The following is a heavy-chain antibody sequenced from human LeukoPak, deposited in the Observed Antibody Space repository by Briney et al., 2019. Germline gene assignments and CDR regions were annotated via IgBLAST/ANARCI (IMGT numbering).Heavy chain of an antibody. Sequence: SETLSLTCTVSGGSISSSSYYWGWIRQPPGKGLEWIGSIYYSGSTYYNPPLKSRVTISVDTSKNQFSLKLSSVTAADTAVYYCARGTPLGYCSSTSCNDFDYWGQGTLVTVSS. CDR2: IYYSGST. J-gene: IGHJ4*02. CDR3: ARGTPLGYCSSTSCNDFDY. CDR1: GGSISSSSYY. V-gene: IGHV4-39*07. D-gene: IGHD2-2*01.